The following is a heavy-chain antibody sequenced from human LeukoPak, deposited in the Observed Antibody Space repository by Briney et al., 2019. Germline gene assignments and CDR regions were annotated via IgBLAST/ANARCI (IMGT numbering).Heavy chain of an antibody. CDR2: ISSSGSTI. V-gene: IGHV3-48*03. J-gene: IGHJ4*02. Sequence: GGSLRLSCAASGFTFSSYEMNWVRQAPGKGLEWVSYISSSGSTIHYADSVKGRFTISRDNAKNSLYLQMNSLRAEDTAVYYCARDLSGYDYFDYWGQGTLVTVSS. CDR3: ARDLSGYDYFDY. CDR1: GFTFSSYE. D-gene: IGHD5-12*01.